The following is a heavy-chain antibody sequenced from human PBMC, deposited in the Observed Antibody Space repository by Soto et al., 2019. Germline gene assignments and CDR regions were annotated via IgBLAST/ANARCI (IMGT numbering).Heavy chain of an antibody. CDR1: GFSLSTSGVG. J-gene: IGHJ4*02. D-gene: IGHD5-12*01. Sequence: SGPTLVNPTQTLTLTCTFSGFSLSTSGVGVGWIRQPPGKALEWLALIYWDDDKRYSPSLKSRLTITKDTSKNQVVLTMTNMDPVDTATYYCAHGVKEDGIVATSFDYWGQGTLVTVSS. CDR3: AHGVKEDGIVATSFDY. V-gene: IGHV2-5*02. CDR2: IYWDDDK.